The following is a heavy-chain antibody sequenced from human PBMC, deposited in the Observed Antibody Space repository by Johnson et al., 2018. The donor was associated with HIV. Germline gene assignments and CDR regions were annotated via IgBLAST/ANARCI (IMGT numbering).Heavy chain of an antibody. CDR2: ISGSGGRT. V-gene: IGHV3-23*04. J-gene: IGHJ3*02. D-gene: IGHD1-26*01. CDR3: AKGGSYSDEWAFDI. Sequence: VQLVESGGGVVQPGRSLRLSCAASGFTFSSYWMSWVRQAPGKGLEWVSCISGSGGRTYYADSVKGRFTISRANSKNTLYLQMNSLRAEDKAVYYCAKGGSYSDEWAFDIWGQGTMVTISS. CDR1: GFTFSSYW.